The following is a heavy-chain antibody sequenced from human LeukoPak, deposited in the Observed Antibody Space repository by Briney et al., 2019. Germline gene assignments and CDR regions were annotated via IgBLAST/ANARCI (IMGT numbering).Heavy chain of an antibody. J-gene: IGHJ5*02. CDR3: ARARQQLVMNRFDP. D-gene: IGHD6-13*01. V-gene: IGHV1-2*02. CDR2: INPNSGGT. Sequence: ASVKVSCKASGYTFTGYYMHWVRQAPGQGREWMGWINPNSGGTNYAQKFQGRVTMTRDTSISTAYMELRRLRSDDTAVYYCARARQQLVMNRFDPWGQGTLVTVSS. CDR1: GYTFTGYY.